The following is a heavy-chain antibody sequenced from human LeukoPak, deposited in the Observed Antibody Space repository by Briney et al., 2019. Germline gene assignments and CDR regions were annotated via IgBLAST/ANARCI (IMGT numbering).Heavy chain of an antibody. CDR1: GGSISSYY. V-gene: IGHV3-23*01. CDR2: ISGSGGST. Sequence: PSETLSLTCTVSGGSISSYYWSWIRQAPGKGLDWVSAISGSGGSTYYADSVKGRFTISRDNSKNTLYLQMNSLRAEDTAVYYCAKDAVAVAGIDYFDYWGQGTLVTVSS. D-gene: IGHD6-19*01. CDR3: AKDAVAVAGIDYFDY. J-gene: IGHJ4*02.